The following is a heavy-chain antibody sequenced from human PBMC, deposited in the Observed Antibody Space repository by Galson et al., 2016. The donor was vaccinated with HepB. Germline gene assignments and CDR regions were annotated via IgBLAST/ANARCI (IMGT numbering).Heavy chain of an antibody. CDR3: ARGRHDYRFDP. V-gene: IGHV1-8*01. J-gene: IGHJ5*02. CDR2: MNPNNGDT. CDR1: GYRFTSYE. D-gene: IGHD4/OR15-4a*01. Sequence: SVKVSCKASGYRFTSYEINWVRRAPGQGLEWMGWMNPNNGDTDFAQKFQGRVSMTRNTSIFTAYMELSSLRSEDTAVYYCARGRHDYRFDPWGQGTVVTVS.